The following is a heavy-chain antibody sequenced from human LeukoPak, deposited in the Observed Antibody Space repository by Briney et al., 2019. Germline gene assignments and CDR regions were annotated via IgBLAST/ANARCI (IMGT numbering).Heavy chain of an antibody. J-gene: IGHJ5*02. D-gene: IGHD6-13*01. CDR3: AREAIAAAGIGCNWFDP. Sequence: PGGSLRLSCAASGFTFSSYEMNWVRQAPGKGLEWVSYISSSGSTIYYADSVKGRFTISRDNAKNSLYLQMNSLRAEDTAVYYCAREAIAAAGIGCNWFDPWGQGTLVTVSS. CDR1: GFTFSSYE. V-gene: IGHV3-48*03. CDR2: ISSSGSTI.